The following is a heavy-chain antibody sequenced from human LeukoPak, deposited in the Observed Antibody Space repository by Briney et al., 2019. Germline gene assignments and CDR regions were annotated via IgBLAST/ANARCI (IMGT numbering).Heavy chain of an antibody. CDR3: AKPSLAAAGNLWVSGGNWFDS. CDR1: GFTFNSYA. V-gene: IGHV3-23*01. Sequence: GGSLRLSCAASGFTFNSYAMRWVGQAPGKGVEWVSGISGSDGSTYYADSVKGRLTIYRDNSKNTLYLQMNSLRAEDTAVYYCAKPSLAAAGNLWVSGGNWFDSWGQGTLVTVSS. D-gene: IGHD6-13*01. J-gene: IGHJ5*01. CDR2: ISGSDGST.